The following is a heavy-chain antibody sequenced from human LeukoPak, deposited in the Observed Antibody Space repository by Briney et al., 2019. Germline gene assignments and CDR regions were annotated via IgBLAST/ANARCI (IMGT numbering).Heavy chain of an antibody. CDR3: ARDGVVPAAISVTAPTDNWFDP. D-gene: IGHD2-2*02. J-gene: IGHJ5*02. V-gene: IGHV1-18*01. CDR2: ISAYNGNT. CDR1: GYTFTSYG. Sequence: ASVKVSCKASGYTFTSYGISWVRQAPGQGLEWMGWISAYNGNTNYAQKLQGRVTMTTDTSTSTAYMELRSLRSDDTAVYYCARDGVVPAAISVTAPTDNWFDPWGKGTLVTVSS.